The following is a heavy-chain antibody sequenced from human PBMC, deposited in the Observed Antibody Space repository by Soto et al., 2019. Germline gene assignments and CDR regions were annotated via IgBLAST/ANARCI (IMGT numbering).Heavy chain of an antibody. D-gene: IGHD3-22*01. CDR1: GGSISRGGYY. Sequence: PSATLSLTCTVSGGSISRGGYYWSWIRQHPGKGLEWIGYIYYSGSTYYHPSLKSRVTISVHKSNNQFSLKLSSVTAAETAVYYCERETLYYYGSIYNWFDPWGQGTLVNVSS. V-gene: IGHV4-31*03. CDR3: ERETLYYYGSIYNWFDP. CDR2: IYYSGST. J-gene: IGHJ5*02.